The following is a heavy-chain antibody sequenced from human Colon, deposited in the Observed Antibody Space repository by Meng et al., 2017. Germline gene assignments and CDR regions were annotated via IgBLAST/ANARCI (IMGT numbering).Heavy chain of an antibody. D-gene: IGHD1-26*01. CDR3: AGGPWEFDY. CDR2: VDYSGST. J-gene: IGHJ4*02. Sequence: QVQLQGSGPGLLRRSETLSLTCNVSGASVSSGNHYWSWIRQPPGKGLEYIAYVDYSGSTHYNPSLNSRVTMSVDTSKKQLSLKLSSVTAADTAVYYCAGGPWEFDYWGQGTLVTVSS. V-gene: IGHV4-61*01. CDR1: GASVSSGNHY.